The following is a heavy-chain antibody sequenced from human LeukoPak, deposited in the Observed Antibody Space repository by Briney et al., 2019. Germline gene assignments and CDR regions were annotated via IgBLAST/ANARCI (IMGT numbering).Heavy chain of an antibody. J-gene: IGHJ4*02. CDR2: ISSSSSTI. Sequence: GGSLRLSCAASGFTFSSYSMNWVRQAPGKGLEWVSYISSSSSTIYYADSVKGRFTISRDNAKNSLYLQMNSLRAEDRAVYYCARDDHDSSGYYYDYWGQGTLVTVSS. V-gene: IGHV3-48*01. D-gene: IGHD3-22*01. CDR1: GFTFSSYS. CDR3: ARDDHDSSGYYYDY.